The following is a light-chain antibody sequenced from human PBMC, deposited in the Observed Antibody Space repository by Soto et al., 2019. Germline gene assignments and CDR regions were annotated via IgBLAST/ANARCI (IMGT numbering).Light chain of an antibody. CDR2: EVN. CDR3: CSSGGSPTYV. V-gene: IGLV2-23*02. CDR1: SSNVGSYKL. J-gene: IGLJ1*01. Sequence: QSALTQPASVSGSPGQSITISCTGTSSNVGSYKLVSWYQQHPGKAPKLMIFEVNKRPSGVSNRFSGSKSGNTASLTISGLKVEYEADYYCCSSGGSPTYVFGTGTKLPS.